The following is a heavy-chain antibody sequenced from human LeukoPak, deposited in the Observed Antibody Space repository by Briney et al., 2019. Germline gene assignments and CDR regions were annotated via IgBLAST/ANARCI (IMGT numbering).Heavy chain of an antibody. CDR1: GGSISSGGYY. Sequence: SETLSLTCTVSGGSISSGGYYWSWIRQPPGKGLEWIGYIYHSGSTYYNPSLKSRVTISVDRSKNQFSLKLSSVTAADTAVYYCAREEWEPLNWGQGTLVTVSS. D-gene: IGHD1-14*01. CDR2: IYHSGST. CDR3: AREEWEPLN. V-gene: IGHV4-30-2*01. J-gene: IGHJ4*02.